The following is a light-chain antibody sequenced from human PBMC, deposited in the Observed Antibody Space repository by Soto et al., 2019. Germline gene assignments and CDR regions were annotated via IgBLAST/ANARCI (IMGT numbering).Light chain of an antibody. V-gene: IGLV2-14*01. Sequence: QSALTQPASVSGSPVQSITISCTGTSSDVGGYNYVSWYQQHPGKAPKLMIYEVSNRPSGVSNRFSGSKSGNTASLTISGLQAEDAADYYCSSYTSSSTLVVVGGWSKLTVL. J-gene: IGLJ2*01. CDR1: SSDVGGYNY. CDR2: EVS. CDR3: SSYTSSSTLVV.